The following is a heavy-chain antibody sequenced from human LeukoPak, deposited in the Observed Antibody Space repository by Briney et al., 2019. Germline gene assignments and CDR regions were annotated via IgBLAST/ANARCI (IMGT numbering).Heavy chain of an antibody. CDR1: GFTFSSYA. V-gene: IGHV3-48*01. Sequence: GGSLRLSCAASGFTFSSYAMSWVRQAPGKGLEWVSYISGSSNTIYYADSVKGRFTISRDNAKNSLYLQMNSLRADDTAVYYCARDAGSYHFDYWGQGTLVTVSS. CDR3: ARDAGSYHFDY. CDR2: ISGSSNTI. J-gene: IGHJ4*02. D-gene: IGHD1-26*01.